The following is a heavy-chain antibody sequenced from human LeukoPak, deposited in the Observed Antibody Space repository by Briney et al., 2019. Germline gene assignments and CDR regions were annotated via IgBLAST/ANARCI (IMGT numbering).Heavy chain of an antibody. CDR3: AREIGYCSGGSCYVWFDP. CDR2: IYYSGST. Sequence: SGTLSLTCAVSSGSIISSNWWSWVRQPPGKGLEWIGYIYYSGSTNYNPSLKSRVTISVDTSKNQFSLKLSSVTAADTAVYYCAREIGYCSGGSCYVWFDPWGQGTLVTVSS. J-gene: IGHJ5*02. V-gene: IGHV4-4*02. CDR1: SGSIISSNW. D-gene: IGHD2-15*01.